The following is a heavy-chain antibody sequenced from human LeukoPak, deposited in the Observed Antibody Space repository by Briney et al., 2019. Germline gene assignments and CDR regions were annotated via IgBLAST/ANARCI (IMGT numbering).Heavy chain of an antibody. CDR1: GFDFRLYS. CDR3: ARDARVAGISD. D-gene: IGHD6-19*01. V-gene: IGHV3-48*04. CDR2: TSYDSSNI. J-gene: IGHJ4*02. Sequence: GGSLRPSCAASGFDFRLYSMNWVRQAPGKGLEWIAYTSYDSSNIDYADSVKGRFTISRDNAENSLFLHMSSLRAEDTAVYYCARDARVAGISDWGQGTLVTVSS.